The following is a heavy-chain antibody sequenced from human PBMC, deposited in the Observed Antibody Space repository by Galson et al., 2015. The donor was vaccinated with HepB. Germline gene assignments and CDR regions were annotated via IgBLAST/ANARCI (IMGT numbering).Heavy chain of an antibody. D-gene: IGHD1-1*01. Sequence: SETLSLTCTVSGGSIDSSSYYWGWIRQPPGKGLEWIGMIYYSGSTDYNPSLKSRVTISIDTSKSQVSLKLTSVTAADTAVYYCVRERGRLNRSWKYFDYWGQGTLVTVSS. CDR1: GGSIDSSSYY. V-gene: IGHV4-39*07. CDR2: IYYSGST. CDR3: VRERGRLNRSWKYFDY. J-gene: IGHJ4*02.